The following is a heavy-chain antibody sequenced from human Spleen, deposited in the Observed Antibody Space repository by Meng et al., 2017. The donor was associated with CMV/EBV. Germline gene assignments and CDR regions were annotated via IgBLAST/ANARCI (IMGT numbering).Heavy chain of an antibody. D-gene: IGHD6-19*01. CDR3: ASFSIAVAGRVYYYYYGMDV. CDR1: GYTFTGYY. Sequence: ASVKVSCKASGYTFTGYYMHWVRQAPGQGLEWMGWINPNSGGTNYAQKFQGRVTMTRDTSISTAYMELSSLRSEDTAVYYCASFSIAVAGRVYYYYYGMDVWGQGTTVTVSS. J-gene: IGHJ6*02. V-gene: IGHV1-2*02. CDR2: INPNSGGT.